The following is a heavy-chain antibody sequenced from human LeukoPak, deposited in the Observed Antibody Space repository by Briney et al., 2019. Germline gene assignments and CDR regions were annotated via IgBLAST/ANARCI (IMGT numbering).Heavy chain of an antibody. CDR3: AKDRSAARVGATPTYYFDY. V-gene: IGHV3-23*01. CDR2: ISGSGGST. CDR1: GITFSSYA. Sequence: GGSLRPSCAASGITFSSYAMNWVRQSPGKGLEWVSGISGSGGSTYYADSVKGRFTISRDNSKNTVYLQMSSLRAEDTALYYCAKDRSAARVGATPTYYFDYWGQGTLVTVSS. D-gene: IGHD1-26*01. J-gene: IGHJ4*02.